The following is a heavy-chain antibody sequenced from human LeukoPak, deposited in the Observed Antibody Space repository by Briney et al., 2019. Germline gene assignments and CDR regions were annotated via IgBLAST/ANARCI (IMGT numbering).Heavy chain of an antibody. CDR3: TRGSYGDYED. Sequence: GGSLRLSCAASGFTFSSYNMNRVRQAPGKGLEWVTSIDHSSSYISYADSVRCRFTFSRDNVQNSLYLQVNSLRYEDTAVYYCTRGSYGDYEDWGQGTLVTVSS. D-gene: IGHD4-17*01. J-gene: IGHJ4*02. CDR2: IDHSSSYI. V-gene: IGHV3-21*01. CDR1: GFTFSSYN.